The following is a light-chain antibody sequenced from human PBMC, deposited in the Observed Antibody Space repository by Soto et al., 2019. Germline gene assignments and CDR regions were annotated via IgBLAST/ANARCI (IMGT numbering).Light chain of an antibody. J-gene: IGKJ4*01. Sequence: EIVLTQSPATLSLSPRERATLSCRASQSVSSYLAWYQQKPGQAPRLLIYDASNRATGIPARFSGSGSGTDFTLSICSLEPEDFAVYYCQQRSNWPLTFGGGTKVDIK. CDR1: QSVSSY. V-gene: IGKV3-11*01. CDR3: QQRSNWPLT. CDR2: DAS.